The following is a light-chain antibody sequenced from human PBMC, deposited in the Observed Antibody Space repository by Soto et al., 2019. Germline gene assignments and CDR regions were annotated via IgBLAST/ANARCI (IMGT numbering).Light chain of an antibody. Sequence: DIQLTQSPSTLSASVGDRVTITCRASQSINSWLAWYQQRPGKAPKLLIYKASSLQSGVPSRFSGSGSGTEFTTTISRLQPDDFATYYCQQYNSYPHTFGQGTKLEIK. V-gene: IGKV1-5*03. J-gene: IGKJ2*01. CDR1: QSINSW. CDR2: KAS. CDR3: QQYNSYPHT.